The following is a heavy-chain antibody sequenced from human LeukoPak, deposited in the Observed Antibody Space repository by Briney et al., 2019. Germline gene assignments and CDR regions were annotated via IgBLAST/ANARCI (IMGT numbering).Heavy chain of an antibody. CDR1: GFTFSSYS. Sequence: GGSLRLSCAASGFTFSSYSMNWVRQAPGKGLGCVSSISSSSSYVYYADSVKGRFTISRDNAKNSLYLQMNSLRAEDTAVYYCARVGGGLSVAGPINWFDPWGQGTLVTVSS. V-gene: IGHV3-21*01. CDR2: ISSSSSYV. CDR3: ARVGGGLSVAGPINWFDP. D-gene: IGHD6-19*01. J-gene: IGHJ5*02.